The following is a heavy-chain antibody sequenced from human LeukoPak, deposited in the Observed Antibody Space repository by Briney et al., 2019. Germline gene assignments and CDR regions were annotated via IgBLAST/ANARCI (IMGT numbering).Heavy chain of an antibody. V-gene: IGHV4-4*07. Sequence: PSETLSLTCAVSGGSISGFYWSWIRQPAGEGLEWIGRIYTSGSTNYNPSLTSRVTMSVDTSKKQFSLKLSAVTAAGTAVCYCASGYSYGYLYWGQGTLVTASS. CDR1: GGSISGFY. CDR3: ASGYSYGYLY. D-gene: IGHD5-18*01. CDR2: IYTSGST. J-gene: IGHJ4*02.